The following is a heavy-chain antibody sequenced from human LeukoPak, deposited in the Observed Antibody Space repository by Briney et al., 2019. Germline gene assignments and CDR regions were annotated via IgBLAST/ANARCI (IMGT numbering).Heavy chain of an antibody. Sequence: TSETLSLTCTVSGGSISSGGYFWSWIRQPAGKGLEWIGRIYTSGSSNYNPSLKSRLTMSVDTSKNQFSLKMSSVTAADTAVYYCARGNSSSWPLDYWGQGTLVTVSS. J-gene: IGHJ4*02. CDR3: ARGNSSSWPLDY. CDR1: GGSISSGGYF. D-gene: IGHD6-13*01. V-gene: IGHV4-61*02. CDR2: IYTSGSS.